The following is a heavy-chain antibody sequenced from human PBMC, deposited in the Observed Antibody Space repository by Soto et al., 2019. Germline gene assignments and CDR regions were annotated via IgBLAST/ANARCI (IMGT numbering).Heavy chain of an antibody. CDR1: GFTFGNYA. V-gene: IGHV3-23*01. Sequence: EVQLLESGGDLVQPGGSLRLSCAASGFTFGNYAMSWVRQAPGKGLEWVSGLGSGGTYYADSVKGRFTISRDNSKNTVYLQMNSLRAEDTAFYYCARLRSGYFTGFDFWGLGTLVTVSS. J-gene: IGHJ4*02. CDR2: LGSGGT. CDR3: ARLRSGYFTGFDF. D-gene: IGHD3-3*01.